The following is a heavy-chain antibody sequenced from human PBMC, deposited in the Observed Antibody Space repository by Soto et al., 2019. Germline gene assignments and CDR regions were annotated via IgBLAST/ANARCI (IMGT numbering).Heavy chain of an antibody. CDR2: ISGSGDNT. Sequence: PVVSLRLSCAASGFTFSSYAMSWVRQAPGKGLEWVSAISGSGDNTYYADSVKGRFTISRDNSKNTLYLQMNSLRAEDTAVYYCATEPNPYSSSWYKSGLWCQGNLVTLAS. V-gene: IGHV3-23*01. D-gene: IGHD6-13*01. CDR1: GFTFSSYA. J-gene: IGHJ1*01. CDR3: ATEPNPYSSSWYKSGL.